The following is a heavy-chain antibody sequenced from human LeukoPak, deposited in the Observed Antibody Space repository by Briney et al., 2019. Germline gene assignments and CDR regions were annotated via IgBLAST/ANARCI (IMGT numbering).Heavy chain of an antibody. V-gene: IGHV3-48*01. J-gene: IGHJ6*02. CDR1: GFTFSSYS. Sequence: GGSLRLSCAASGFTFSSYSMNWVRQSPGKGREWLSYISGGSDTRYHADSLKGRFTISRDNAKNSLYLQMNSLRAEDTAMYYCARDVRSLMDVWGQGTTVTVS. CDR3: ARDVRSLMDV. CDR2: ISGGSDTR. D-gene: IGHD3-10*02.